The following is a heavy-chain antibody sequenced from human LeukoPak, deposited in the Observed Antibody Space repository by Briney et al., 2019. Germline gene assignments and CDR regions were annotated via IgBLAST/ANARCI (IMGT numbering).Heavy chain of an antibody. V-gene: IGHV3-21*04. CDR2: ISISSSYI. CDR1: GFTFRSYS. CDR3: AKDSVYRYSGSYWTDLCYLDY. D-gene: IGHD1-26*01. J-gene: IGHJ4*02. Sequence: PGGSLRLSRAASGFTFRSYSMNWVRAAPGKGLECVLSISISSSYIYYEESVKGRFTTSRDNSKNTLYLQMNSLRAEDTAVYDCAKDSVYRYSGSYWTDLCYLDYWGQGTLVTVSS.